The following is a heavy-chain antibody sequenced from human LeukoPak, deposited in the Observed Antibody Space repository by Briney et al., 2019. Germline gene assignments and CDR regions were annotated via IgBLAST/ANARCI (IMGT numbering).Heavy chain of an antibody. J-gene: IGHJ5*02. V-gene: IGHV3-7*01. CDR3: ARDKIGGSYEA. D-gene: IGHD1-26*01. CDR2: IKEDGSDN. Sequence: GGSLRLSCAASGFTFSRYWMSWVRQAPGKRLEWLANIKEDGSDNNYVDSVKGRFTISRDNASKLLYLQMNSLRGEDTAVYFCARDKIGGSYEAWGQGTLVTVSS. CDR1: GFTFSRYW.